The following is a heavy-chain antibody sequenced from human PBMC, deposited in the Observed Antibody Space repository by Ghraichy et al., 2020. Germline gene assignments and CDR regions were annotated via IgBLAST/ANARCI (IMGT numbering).Heavy chain of an antibody. D-gene: IGHD2-8*01. CDR2: ISGSGGST. Sequence: GGSLRLSCAASGFTFSSYAMTWVRQAPGKGLEWVSAISGSGGSTYYADSVKGRFTISRDNPKNTLYLQMNSLRAEDTAVYYCAKDPSSVYSSSYYFYYWGQGILVTVSS. CDR1: GFTFSSYA. J-gene: IGHJ4*02. V-gene: IGHV3-23*01. CDR3: AKDPSSVYSSSYYFYY.